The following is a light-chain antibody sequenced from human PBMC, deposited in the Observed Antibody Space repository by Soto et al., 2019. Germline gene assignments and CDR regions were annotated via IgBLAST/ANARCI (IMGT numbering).Light chain of an antibody. CDR2: GTS. Sequence: EIVLTQSPGTLSLSPGERATLSCRASQSVSSTYLAWYQQKPVQAPSLLIYGTSSRATGIPDRFSGSGSGTDFTLTISRLEPEDFAVYYCKQYGSSLYTFGQGTKLEIK. V-gene: IGKV3-20*01. CDR1: QSVSSTY. J-gene: IGKJ2*01. CDR3: KQYGSSLYT.